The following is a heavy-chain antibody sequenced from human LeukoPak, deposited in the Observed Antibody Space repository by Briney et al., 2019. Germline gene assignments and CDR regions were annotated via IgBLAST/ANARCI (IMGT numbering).Heavy chain of an antibody. CDR2: IYSGGST. Sequence: SETLSLTCTVSGASITRDYWTWIRQSPGRGLEWVAYIYSGGSTKYNPSLKSRLTLSVDTSRNQFSLKLSSVTAADTAVYYCASARFSSGRPYSWGRGTLVTVSS. J-gene: IGHJ5*02. D-gene: IGHD6-19*01. CDR1: GASITRDY. CDR3: ASARFSSGRPYS. V-gene: IGHV4-59*08.